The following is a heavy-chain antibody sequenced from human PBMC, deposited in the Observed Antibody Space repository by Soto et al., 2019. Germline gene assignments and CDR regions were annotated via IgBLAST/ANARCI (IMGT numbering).Heavy chain of an antibody. CDR1: GGSIRNYG. CDR2: ITHTGTT. Sequence: KTSETLSLTCAADGGSIRNYGWTWIRQSPGKGLEWIGEITHTGTTNYNPSLQSRVTMDADTFKNQFSLNLRSVTAADTAVYFCARGPRYTSGWFPLAAWGQGTPVTVS. CDR3: ARGPRYTSGWFPLAA. J-gene: IGHJ5*02. D-gene: IGHD6-19*01. V-gene: IGHV4-34*01.